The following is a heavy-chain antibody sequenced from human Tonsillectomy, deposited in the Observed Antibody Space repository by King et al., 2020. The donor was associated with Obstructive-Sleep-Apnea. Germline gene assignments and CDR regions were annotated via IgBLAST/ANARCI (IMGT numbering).Heavy chain of an antibody. CDR1: GYTFTSYG. D-gene: IGHD3-22*01. Sequence: VQLVESGAEVKKPGASVKVSCKASGYTFTSYGISWVRQAPGQGLEWMGWIRAYNGYTNYAQKLQGRVTMTTDTSTSTAYMELRSLRSDDTAVYYCARDRADYYDSSGYYDYWGQGTLVTVSS. CDR2: IRAYNGYT. CDR3: ARDRADYYDSSGYYDY. V-gene: IGHV1-18*01. J-gene: IGHJ4*02.